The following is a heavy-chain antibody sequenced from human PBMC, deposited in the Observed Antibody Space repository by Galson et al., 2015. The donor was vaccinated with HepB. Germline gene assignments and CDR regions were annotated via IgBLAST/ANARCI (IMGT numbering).Heavy chain of an antibody. D-gene: IGHD3-22*01. CDR2: ISGSGGST. CDR3: AKFLIVVVITPYFDY. V-gene: IGHV3-23*01. Sequence: SLRLSCAASGFTFSSYAMSWVRQAPGKGLEWVSAISGSGGSTYYADSVKGRFTISRDNSKNTLYLQMNSLRAEDTAVYYCAKFLIVVVITPYFDYWGQGTLVTVSS. CDR1: GFTFSSYA. J-gene: IGHJ4*02.